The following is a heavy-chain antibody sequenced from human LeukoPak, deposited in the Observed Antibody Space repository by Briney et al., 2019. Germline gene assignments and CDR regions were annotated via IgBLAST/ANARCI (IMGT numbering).Heavy chain of an antibody. J-gene: IGHJ4*02. CDR3: ARDPYYYDSSGGFDY. D-gene: IGHD3-22*01. CDR2: IFYTGRV. CDR1: GGSISSGVYY. Sequence: SETLSLTCTVSGGSISSGVYYWSWIRQHPGKGLEWMGYIFYTGRVSYNPSLKSRITISVDSTRNHFSLEVSSVTAADTAVYYCARDPYYYDSSGGFDYWGQGTLVTVSS. V-gene: IGHV4-31*03.